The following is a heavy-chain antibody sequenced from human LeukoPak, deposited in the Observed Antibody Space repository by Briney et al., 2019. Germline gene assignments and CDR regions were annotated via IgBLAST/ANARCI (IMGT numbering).Heavy chain of an antibody. CDR2: FDPEDGET. D-gene: IGHD6-19*01. Sequence: GASVKVSCKVPGYTLTELSMHWVRQAPGKGLEWMGGFDPEDGETIYAQKFQGRVTMTEDTSTDTAYMELSSLRSEDTAVYYCATSIAVAGVYYYYGMDVWGQGTTVTVSS. CDR3: ATSIAVAGVYYYYGMDV. V-gene: IGHV1-24*01. J-gene: IGHJ6*02. CDR1: GYTLTELS.